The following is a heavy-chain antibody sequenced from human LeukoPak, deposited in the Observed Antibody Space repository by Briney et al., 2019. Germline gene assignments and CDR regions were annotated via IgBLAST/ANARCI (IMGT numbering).Heavy chain of an antibody. Sequence: ASVKVSCKASGYTFISYGISWVRQAPGQGLEWMGWISAYNGNTNYAQKLQGRVTMTTDTSTSTAYMELRSLRSDDTAVYYCARDPWDYSSSWYVRGFFYYYGMDVWGQGTTVTVSS. V-gene: IGHV1-18*01. CDR3: ARDPWDYSSSWYVRGFFYYYGMDV. CDR2: ISAYNGNT. J-gene: IGHJ6*02. CDR1: GYTFISYG. D-gene: IGHD6-13*01.